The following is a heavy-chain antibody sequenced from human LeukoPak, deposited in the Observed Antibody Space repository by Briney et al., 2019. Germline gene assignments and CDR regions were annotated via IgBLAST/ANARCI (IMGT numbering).Heavy chain of an antibody. D-gene: IGHD3-22*01. Sequence: GGSLRLSCAASGFTFDDYGMSWVRQAPGKGLEWVANIKQDGSEKYYVDSVKGRFTISRDNAKNSLYLQMNSLKTEDTAVYYCTRRTGAYYYDSSGYYFDYWGQGTLVTVSS. CDR3: TRRTGAYYYDSSGYYFDY. CDR2: IKQDGSEK. CDR1: GFTFDDYG. J-gene: IGHJ4*02. V-gene: IGHV3-7*03.